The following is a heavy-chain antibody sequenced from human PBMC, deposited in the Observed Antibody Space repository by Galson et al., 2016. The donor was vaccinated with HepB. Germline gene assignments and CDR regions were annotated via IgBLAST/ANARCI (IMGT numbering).Heavy chain of an antibody. V-gene: IGHV3-9*01. CDR1: GFTFSRDW. CDR2: ITWNSGNI. D-gene: IGHD3-3*01. CDR3: AKSRVREFWRGDSLGS. Sequence: SLRLSCAASGFTFSRDWMNWARQVPGKGLEWVSGITWNSGNIAYADSVKGRFTISRDNAKNSLSLQMNSLIAEDTAFYYCAKSRVREFWRGDSLGSWGQGTLVTVSS. J-gene: IGHJ4*02.